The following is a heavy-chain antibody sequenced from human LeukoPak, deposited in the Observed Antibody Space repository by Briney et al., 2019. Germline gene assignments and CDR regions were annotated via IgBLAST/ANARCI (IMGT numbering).Heavy chain of an antibody. CDR2: IYYSGST. J-gene: IGHJ4*02. CDR3: AREKEGATLY. Sequence: SGTLSLTCTVSGGSISSYYWSWIRQPPGKGLEWIGYIYYSGSTNYNPSLKSRVTISVDTSKNQFSLKLSSVTAADTAVYYCAREKEGATLYWGQGTLVTVSS. D-gene: IGHD1-26*01. CDR1: GGSISSYY. V-gene: IGHV4-59*01.